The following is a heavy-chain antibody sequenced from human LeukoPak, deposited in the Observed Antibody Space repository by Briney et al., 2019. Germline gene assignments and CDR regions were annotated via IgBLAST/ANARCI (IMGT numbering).Heavy chain of an antibody. V-gene: IGHV4-39*07. D-gene: IGHD6-19*01. Sequence: SETLSLTCTVSGGSISSSSYYWGWIRQPPGKGLEWIGSIYYSGSTNYNPSLKSRVTISVDTSKNQFSLKLSSVTAADTAVYYCASSFPIAVAGKGTFDYWGQGTLVTVSS. CDR1: GGSISSSSYY. J-gene: IGHJ4*02. CDR2: IYYSGST. CDR3: ASSFPIAVAGKGTFDY.